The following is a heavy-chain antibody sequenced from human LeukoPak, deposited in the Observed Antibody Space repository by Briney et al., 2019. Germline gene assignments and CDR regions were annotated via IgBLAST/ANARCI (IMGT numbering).Heavy chain of an antibody. Sequence: SETLSLTCTVSGGSISSGNYYWSWIRQPAGKGLEWIGRIYTSGSTNYNPSLKSRVTISVDTSKNQFSLKLSSVTAADTAVYYCARAHSHYYDSSGYSIDYWGQGTLVTVSS. J-gene: IGHJ4*02. CDR1: GGSISSGNYY. D-gene: IGHD3-22*01. V-gene: IGHV4-61*02. CDR2: IYTSGST. CDR3: ARAHSHYYDSSGYSIDY.